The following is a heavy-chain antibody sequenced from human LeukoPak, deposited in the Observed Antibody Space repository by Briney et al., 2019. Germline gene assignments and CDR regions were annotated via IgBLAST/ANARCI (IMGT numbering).Heavy chain of an antibody. CDR1: GFTFSSYA. CDR3: AKGGLGTSAGATYYYYYYMDV. Sequence: GGSLRLSCAASGFTFSSYAMSWVRQAPGKGLEWVSAISGSGGSTYYADSVKGRFTISRDNSKNTLYLQMNSLRAEDTAVYYCAKGGLGTSAGATYYYYYYMDVWGKGTMVTVSS. J-gene: IGHJ6*03. V-gene: IGHV3-23*01. CDR2: ISGSGGST. D-gene: IGHD1-14*01.